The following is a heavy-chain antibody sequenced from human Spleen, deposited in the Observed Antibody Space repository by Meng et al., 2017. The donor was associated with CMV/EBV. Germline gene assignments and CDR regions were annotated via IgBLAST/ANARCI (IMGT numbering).Heavy chain of an antibody. Sequence: KASGYSCTRYAVNGVRQAPGQGLEWMGWLNTNTGNPTYAQGFTGRFVFSLDTSVSTAYLQISSLKAEDTAVYYCARDFCSGGSCSDYWGQGTLVTVSS. CDR1: GYSCTRYA. CDR3: ARDFCSGGSCSDY. V-gene: IGHV7-4-1*02. CDR2: LNTNTGNP. J-gene: IGHJ4*02. D-gene: IGHD2-15*01.